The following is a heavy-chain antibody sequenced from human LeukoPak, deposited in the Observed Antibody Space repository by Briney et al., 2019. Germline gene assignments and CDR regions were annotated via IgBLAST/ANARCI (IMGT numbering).Heavy chain of an antibody. Sequence: SETLSLTCTVSGGSISSYYWSWIRQPPGKGLEWIGEINHSGSTNYNPSLKSRVTISVDTSKNQFSLKLSSVTAADTAVYYCARTWDVVVTAVYYFDYWGQGTLVTVSS. D-gene: IGHD2-21*02. J-gene: IGHJ4*02. CDR3: ARTWDVVVTAVYYFDY. V-gene: IGHV4-34*01. CDR2: INHSGST. CDR1: GGSISSYY.